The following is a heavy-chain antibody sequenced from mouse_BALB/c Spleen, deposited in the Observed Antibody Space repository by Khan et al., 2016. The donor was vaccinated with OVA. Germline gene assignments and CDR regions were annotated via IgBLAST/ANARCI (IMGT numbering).Heavy chain of an antibody. CDR3: ARPPYFSEAMDN. CDR1: GHTFTNFG. Sequence: QIQLVQSGPELKKPGETVKISCKASGHTFTNFGMNWVKQAPGKGLKWMGWINTYTGEPTYADDFNGRFAFSLEASASTSYLQINNLTNEDTATYFCARPPYFSEAMDNWGQGTSVTVSS. CDR2: INTYTGEP. J-gene: IGHJ4*01. D-gene: IGHD2-10*01. V-gene: IGHV9-3-1*01.